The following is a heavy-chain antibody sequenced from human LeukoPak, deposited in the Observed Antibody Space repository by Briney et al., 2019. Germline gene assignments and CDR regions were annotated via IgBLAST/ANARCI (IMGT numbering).Heavy chain of an antibody. V-gene: IGHV3-20*04. CDR2: INWNGGST. Sequence: GGSLRLSCAASGFTFDDYGMSWVRQAPGKGLEWVSGINWNGGSTGYADSVKGRFTISRDNAKNSLYLQMNSLRAEDTALYYCRALSSGGTNDYWGQGTLVTVSS. J-gene: IGHJ4*02. CDR3: RALSSGGTNDY. D-gene: IGHD6-19*01. CDR1: GFTFDDYG.